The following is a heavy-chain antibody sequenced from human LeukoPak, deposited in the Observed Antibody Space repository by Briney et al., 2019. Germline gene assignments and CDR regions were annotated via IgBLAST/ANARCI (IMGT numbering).Heavy chain of an antibody. CDR1: GFTVSSNY. CDR2: ITTNGRST. CDR3: AKGEWGFDY. V-gene: IGHV3-23*01. D-gene: IGHD2-8*01. Sequence: PGGSLRLSCAASGFTVSSNYMSWVRQAPGKGLEWVSAITTNGRSTYYVDSVKGRFTISRDNSKNTVYLQMNSLRAEDTALYFCAKGEWGFDYWGQGTLVTVSS. J-gene: IGHJ4*02.